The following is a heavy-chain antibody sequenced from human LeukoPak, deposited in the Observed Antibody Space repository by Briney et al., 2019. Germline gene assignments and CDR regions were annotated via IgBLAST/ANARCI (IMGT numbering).Heavy chain of an antibody. D-gene: IGHD5-18*01. CDR3: VKVSGYSYGFFDY. CDR1: GFTFDDSA. Sequence: PGRSLRLSCVASGFTFDDSAMDWVRQAPGKGLEWVSGISWNSGDIGYADSVKGRFTISRDNAKNSLYLQMTSLRAEDTALYYCVKVSGYSYGFFDYWGQGILVTVSS. J-gene: IGHJ4*02. V-gene: IGHV3-9*01. CDR2: ISWNSGDI.